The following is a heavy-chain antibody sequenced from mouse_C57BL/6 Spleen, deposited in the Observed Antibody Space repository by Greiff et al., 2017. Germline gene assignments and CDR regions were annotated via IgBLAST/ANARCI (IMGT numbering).Heavy chain of an antibody. V-gene: IGHV5-16*01. CDR3: ARGSYYYGSSYAMDY. CDR2: INYDGSST. Sequence: DVKLVESEGGLVQPGSSMKLSCTASGFTFSDYYMAWVRQVPEKGLEWVANINYDGSSTYYLDSLKSRFIISRDNAKNILYLQMSSLKSEDTATYYCARGSYYYGSSYAMDYWGQGTSVTVSS. D-gene: IGHD1-1*01. J-gene: IGHJ4*01. CDR1: GFTFSDYY.